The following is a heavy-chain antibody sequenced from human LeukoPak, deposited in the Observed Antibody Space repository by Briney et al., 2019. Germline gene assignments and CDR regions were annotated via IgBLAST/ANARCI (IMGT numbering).Heavy chain of an antibody. D-gene: IGHD6-13*01. CDR3: ARHFKPAAAGSFDY. CDR2: IYYSGGT. J-gene: IGHJ4*02. CDR1: GGTISSYY. Sequence: SETLSLTCTVSGGTISSYYCSWIRQPPGKGLEWMGYIYYSGGTNYNPPLKSRVATSVDTSKNQFSLKLSSAAAADTAVYYCARHFKPAAAGSFDYWGEGALVTVSS. V-gene: IGHV4-59*08.